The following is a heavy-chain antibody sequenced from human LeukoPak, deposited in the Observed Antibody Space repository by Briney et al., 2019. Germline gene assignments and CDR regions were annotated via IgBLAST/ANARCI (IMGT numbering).Heavy chain of an antibody. CDR2: VGTSGHT. V-gene: IGHV3-13*01. J-gene: IGHJ4*02. CDR3: VRSFYGDHPY. CDR1: GFTLSTYD. D-gene: IGHD4-17*01. Sequence: GGSLRLSCAASGFTLSTYDMHWVRQGPGEGLEWVAAVGTSGHTFYPDSVKGQFTISRENARNSVYLQMNSLRAGDTAVYYCVRSFYGDHPYWGQGTLLSVS.